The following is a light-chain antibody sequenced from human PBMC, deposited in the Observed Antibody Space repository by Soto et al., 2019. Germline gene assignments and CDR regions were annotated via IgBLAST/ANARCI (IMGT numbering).Light chain of an antibody. Sequence: EIVLTQSPGTLSLFPGERATLSCMASQSVSNNYLAWYQQKPGQAPRLLIYGASNRATGIPDRFSGSGSGTDFTLTISRLEPEDFAVYYCQQYGSSGTFGQGTKVDIK. CDR2: GAS. CDR1: QSVSNNY. CDR3: QQYGSSGT. J-gene: IGKJ1*01. V-gene: IGKV3-20*01.